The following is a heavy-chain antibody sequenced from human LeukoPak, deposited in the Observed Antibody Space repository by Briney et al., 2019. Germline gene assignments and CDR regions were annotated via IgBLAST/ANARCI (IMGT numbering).Heavy chain of an antibody. CDR3: AKDSDELIAAAYNWFDP. D-gene: IGHD6-13*01. Sequence: GGSLRLSCAASGFTFSSYGMSWVRQAPGKGLEWVSAISGSGGSTYYADSVKGRFTISRDNSKNTLYLQMNSLRAEDTAVYYCAKDSDELIAAAYNWFDPRGQGTLVTVSS. J-gene: IGHJ5*02. CDR2: ISGSGGST. V-gene: IGHV3-23*01. CDR1: GFTFSSYG.